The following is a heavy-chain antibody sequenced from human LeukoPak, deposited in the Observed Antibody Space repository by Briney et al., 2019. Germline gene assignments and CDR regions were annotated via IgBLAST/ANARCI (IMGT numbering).Heavy chain of an antibody. CDR3: ARVAVGLSAYYFDY. V-gene: IGHV3-11*01. CDR1: RFTLSEYY. J-gene: IGHJ4*02. Sequence: GGSLRLSCAASRFTLSEYYMTWIRQAPGKGLEWLSYFSSSGSSTYYADSVKGRFTISRDNAKNSLYLQMNSLRAEDTAVYYCARVAVGLSAYYFDYWGQGTLVTVSS. CDR2: FSSSGSST. D-gene: IGHD2-15*01.